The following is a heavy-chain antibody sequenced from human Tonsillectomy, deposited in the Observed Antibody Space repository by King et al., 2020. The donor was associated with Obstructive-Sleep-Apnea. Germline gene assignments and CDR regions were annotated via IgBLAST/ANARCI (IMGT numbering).Heavy chain of an antibody. D-gene: IGHD3-10*01. Sequence: ITFKESGPTLVKPTQTLTLTCSFSGFSLSTSGVAVGWVRQPPGKALEWLALIYLDDDIRYSPSLTSRVTITKNTPKNQVVLTMTNMDPVDTATYYCARQTMFRGITYWGQGTLVTVSS. CDR3: ARQTMFRGITY. CDR1: GFSLSTSGVA. V-gene: IGHV2-5*02. CDR2: IYLDDDI. J-gene: IGHJ4*02.